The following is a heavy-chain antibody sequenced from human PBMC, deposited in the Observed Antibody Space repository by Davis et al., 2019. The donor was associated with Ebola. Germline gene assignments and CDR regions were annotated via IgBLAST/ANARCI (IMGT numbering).Heavy chain of an antibody. Sequence: SETLSLTCTVSGGSISSYYWSWIRQPPGRGLEWIGYIYYSGSTHYNPSLKSRVTISVDTSKNQFSLKLSSVTAADTAVYYCTKGSYYDNRGAFDIWGQGTMVAVSS. D-gene: IGHD3-22*01. CDR2: IYYSGST. CDR1: GGSISSYY. V-gene: IGHV4-59*04. J-gene: IGHJ3*02. CDR3: TKGSYYDNRGAFDI.